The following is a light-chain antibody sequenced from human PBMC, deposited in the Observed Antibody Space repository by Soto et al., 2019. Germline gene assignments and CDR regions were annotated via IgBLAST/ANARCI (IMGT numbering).Light chain of an antibody. CDR1: QSVSSN. CDR2: GAS. J-gene: IGKJ2*01. CDR3: QQYNNWPPT. Sequence: EIVMTQSPATLSVSPGERATLSCRASQSVSSNLVWYQQKRGQAPRLLIYGASTRATGIPARFSGSGSGTEFTLTISSLQSVDFAVYYCQQYNNWPPTFGQGTKLEIK. V-gene: IGKV3-15*01.